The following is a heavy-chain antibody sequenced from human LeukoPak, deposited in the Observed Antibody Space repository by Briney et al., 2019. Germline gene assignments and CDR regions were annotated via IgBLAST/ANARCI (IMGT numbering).Heavy chain of an antibody. V-gene: IGHV1-24*01. CDR2: FDPEGGET. CDR3: ASKGATIGYYYYGMDV. J-gene: IGHJ6*02. D-gene: IGHD1-26*01. Sequence: GASVKVSCKVSGYTLTELSMHWVRQAPGKGLEWMGGFDPEGGETIYAQKFQGRVTMTEDTSTDTAYMELSSLRSEDTAVYYCASKGATIGYYYYGMDVWGQGTTVTVSS. CDR1: GYTLTELS.